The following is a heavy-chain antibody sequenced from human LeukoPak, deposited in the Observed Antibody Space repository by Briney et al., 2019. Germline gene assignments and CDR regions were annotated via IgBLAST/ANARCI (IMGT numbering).Heavy chain of an antibody. CDR2: ISYTGST. V-gene: IGHV4-59*01. J-gene: IGHJ4*02. Sequence: SETLSLTCTVSGGSINDYYWSWIRQPPGRGLEWIGDISYTGSTNSNPSLKSRITMSVDTSKKQFSLKLRSVTAADTAVFYCVRSAYNYASGYYYDYWGQGTLVTVSS. CDR1: GGSINDYY. D-gene: IGHD5-24*01. CDR3: VRSAYNYASGYYYDY.